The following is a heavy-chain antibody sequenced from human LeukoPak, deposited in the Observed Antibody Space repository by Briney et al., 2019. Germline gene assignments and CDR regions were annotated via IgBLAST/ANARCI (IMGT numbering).Heavy chain of an antibody. Sequence: PGGSLTLSCRASGFSVGDYAMSWVRQAPGKGLEWVGFIRSKTYSGTADYAASVEGRFTISRDDSNNIVYLQMNSLKTEDTAVYYCTRGLEGFTAYDDFWGQGTLVTVSS. CDR2: IRSKTYSGTA. V-gene: IGHV3-49*04. CDR1: GFSVGDYA. J-gene: IGHJ4*02. CDR3: TRGLEGFTAYDDF. D-gene: IGHD5-12*01.